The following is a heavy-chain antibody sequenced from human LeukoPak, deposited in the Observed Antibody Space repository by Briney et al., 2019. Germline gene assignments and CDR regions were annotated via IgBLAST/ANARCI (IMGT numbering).Heavy chain of an antibody. CDR3: ARGRYSYGPQNYDYMDV. J-gene: IGHJ6*03. CDR1: GGSISSYY. D-gene: IGHD5-18*01. CDR2: IYTSGST. V-gene: IGHV4-59*10. Sequence: PSETLSLTCAVYGGSISSYYWTWIRQSAGKGLEWIGRIYTSGSTYYNPSLKSRVSMSVDTSKNQFSLKLSSVTAADTAVYYCARGRYSYGPQNYDYMDVWGKGTTVTISS.